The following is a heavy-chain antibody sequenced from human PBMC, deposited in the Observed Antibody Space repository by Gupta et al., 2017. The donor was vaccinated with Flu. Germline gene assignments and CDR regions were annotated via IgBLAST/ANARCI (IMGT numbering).Heavy chain of an antibody. CDR3: ARHAGEGSVPFDH. V-gene: IGHV4-59*08. D-gene: IGHD3-10*01. CDR2: MSHTGSA. CDR1: GDSISSHP. J-gene: IGHJ4*02. Sequence: QVQLQESGPGLVKPSETLSLSCTVSGDSISSHPWSWIRQPPGKGLEWIGQMSHTGSANYNPSLKSRVTMSGDTSKNRFFLRLTSVTAADTAVYYCARHAGEGSVPFDHWGQGTLVTVSS.